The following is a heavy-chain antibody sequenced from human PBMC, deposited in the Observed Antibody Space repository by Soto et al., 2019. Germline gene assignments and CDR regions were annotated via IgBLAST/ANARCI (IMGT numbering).Heavy chain of an antibody. CDR3: ARAGYSGYDLTFDY. V-gene: IGHV4-30-2*01. Sequence: PSETLSLTCAVSGGSISSGSYSWSWIRQPPGKGLEWLGYIYHSGSTFYSPSLKSRVTISVDRSKNHFSLKLNSVTAADTAMYYCARAGYSGYDLTFDYWGQGALVTVSS. J-gene: IGHJ4*02. CDR2: IYHSGST. CDR1: GGSISSGSYS. D-gene: IGHD5-12*01.